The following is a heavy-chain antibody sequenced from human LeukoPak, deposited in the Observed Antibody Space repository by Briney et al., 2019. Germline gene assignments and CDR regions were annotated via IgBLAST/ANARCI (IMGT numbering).Heavy chain of an antibody. CDR1: GGSISSYY. D-gene: IGHD3-22*01. J-gene: IGHJ5*02. CDR2: SSTTGNT. V-gene: IGHV4-4*07. Sequence: PPETLSLTCTVSGGSISSYYWSWIRQPAGKGLEWIGRSSTTGNTNYNPSLKSRVTMSVDTSKNQFSLRLTSVTAADTAVYYCVRGIYYDSGRNCFDPWGQGTLVTVSS. CDR3: VRGIYYDSGRNCFDP.